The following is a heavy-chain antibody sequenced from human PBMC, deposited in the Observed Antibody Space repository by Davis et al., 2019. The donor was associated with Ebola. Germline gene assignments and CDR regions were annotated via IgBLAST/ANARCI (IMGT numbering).Heavy chain of an antibody. CDR3: ARDTKVDY. Sequence: PGGSLRLSCATSGFSFSNHAMSWVRQAPGKGLEWVSSITGRSGGIFYADSVKGRFIISRDSAENTVYLQMNSLRDEDTAIYYCARDTKVDYWGQGTLVTVSS. V-gene: IGHV3-23*01. D-gene: IGHD1-1*01. J-gene: IGHJ4*02. CDR2: ITGRSGGI. CDR1: GFSFSNHA.